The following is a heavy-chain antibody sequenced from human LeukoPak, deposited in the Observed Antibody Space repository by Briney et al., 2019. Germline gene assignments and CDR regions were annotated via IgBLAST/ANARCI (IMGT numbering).Heavy chain of an antibody. J-gene: IGHJ3*02. V-gene: IGHV4-59*12. CDR1: GGSISSYY. CDR2: IYYSGST. D-gene: IGHD3-16*02. Sequence: SETLSLTCTVSGGSISSYYWNWIRQPPGKALEWIGYIYYSGSTYYNPSLKSRVTISVDTSKNQFSLKLSSVTAADTAVYYCARAKHYDYVWGSYRFDAFDIWGQGTMVTVSS. CDR3: ARAKHYDYVWGSYRFDAFDI.